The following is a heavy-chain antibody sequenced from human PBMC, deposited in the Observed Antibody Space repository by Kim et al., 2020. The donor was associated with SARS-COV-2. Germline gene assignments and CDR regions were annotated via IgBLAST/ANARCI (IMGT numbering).Heavy chain of an antibody. CDR1: GGSISSYY. Sequence: SETLSLTCTVSGGSISSYYWSWIRQPPGKGLEWIGYIYYSGSTNYNPSLKSRVTISVDTSKNHFSLKLSSVTAADTAVYYCAGVNVLRFLEWLPHAGPFDYWGQGTLVTVSS. CDR2: IYYSGST. CDR3: AGVNVLRFLEWLPHAGPFDY. D-gene: IGHD3-3*01. V-gene: IGHV4-59*01. J-gene: IGHJ4*02.